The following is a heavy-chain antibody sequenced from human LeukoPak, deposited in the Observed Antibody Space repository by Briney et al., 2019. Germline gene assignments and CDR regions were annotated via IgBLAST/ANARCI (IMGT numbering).Heavy chain of an antibody. D-gene: IGHD3-22*01. CDR2: ISSSGSTI. Sequence: PGGSLRLSCAASGFTFSDYYMSWIRQAPGKGLEWVSYISSSGSTIYYADSVKGRFTISRDNAKNSLYLQMNSLRAEDTAVYYCARDRYYASSGYLKYYYGMDVWGQGTTVTVSS. CDR3: ARDRYYASSGYLKYYYGMDV. CDR1: GFTFSDYY. V-gene: IGHV3-11*01. J-gene: IGHJ6*02.